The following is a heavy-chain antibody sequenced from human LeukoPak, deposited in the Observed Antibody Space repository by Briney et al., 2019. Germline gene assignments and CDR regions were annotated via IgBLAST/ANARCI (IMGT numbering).Heavy chain of an antibody. CDR3: ARPYCGGDCPGAFDI. V-gene: IGHV3-30*19. J-gene: IGHJ3*02. Sequence: PGGSLRPSCAASGFTFSSYGMHWVRQAPGKGLEWVAVIWYDGSNKYYADSVKGRFTISRDNSKNTLHLQMNSLRAEDTAVYYCARPYCGGDCPGAFDIWGQGTMVTVSS. CDR2: IWYDGSNK. D-gene: IGHD2-21*02. CDR1: GFTFSSYG.